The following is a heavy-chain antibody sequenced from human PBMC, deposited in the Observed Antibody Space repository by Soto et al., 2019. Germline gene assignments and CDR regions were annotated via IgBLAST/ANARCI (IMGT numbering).Heavy chain of an antibody. Sequence: QLQLQESGPGLVKPSETLSLTCTVSGGSISSSSYYWGWIRQPPGKGLEWIGSIYYSGSTYYNPSLKSRVTISVDTSKNQFSLKLSSVTAADTAVYYCAGYCSSTSCSYMLLIDIWGQGTMVTVSS. J-gene: IGHJ3*02. CDR1: GGSISSSSYY. CDR2: IYYSGST. V-gene: IGHV4-39*01. D-gene: IGHD2-2*01. CDR3: AGYCSSTSCSYMLLIDI.